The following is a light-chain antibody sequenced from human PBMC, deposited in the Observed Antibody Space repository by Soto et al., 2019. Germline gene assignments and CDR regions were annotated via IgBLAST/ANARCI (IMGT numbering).Light chain of an antibody. J-gene: IGKJ1*01. Sequence: EIVLTQSPGTLSLSPGERATLSCRASQSVSSSYFSCYQQKPGQPPMLLIYGASSSATGIPDRFSGSGSWTYFTLTISRLETEDFAGYYCQNYRSSNSFGQGTKVEIK. CDR1: QSVSSSY. CDR3: QNYRSSNS. V-gene: IGKV3-20*01. CDR2: GAS.